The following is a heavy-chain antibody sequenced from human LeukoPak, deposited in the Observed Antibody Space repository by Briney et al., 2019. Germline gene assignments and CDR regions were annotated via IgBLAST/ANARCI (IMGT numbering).Heavy chain of an antibody. V-gene: IGHV3-21*01. J-gene: IGHJ6*02. Sequence: GGSLRLSCAASGFTFSSYSMNWVRQAPGKGLEWVSSISSSSSYIYCADSVKGRFTISRDNAKNSLYLQMNSLRAEDTAVYYCASGVSQQLVSVSGYYYGMDVRGQGTTVTVSS. CDR3: ASGVSQQLVSVSGYYYGMDV. CDR2: ISSSSSYI. CDR1: GFTFSSYS. D-gene: IGHD6-13*01.